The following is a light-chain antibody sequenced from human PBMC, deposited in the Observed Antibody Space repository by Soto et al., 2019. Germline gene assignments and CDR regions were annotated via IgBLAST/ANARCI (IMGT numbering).Light chain of an antibody. CDR3: AAWDDSLNGPV. V-gene: IGLV2-14*01. CDR1: IHYDF. Sequence: QSALTQPASVSGSPGQSITISCTGYIHYDFVSWYQQHPGTAPKLVIYEVSNRPSGTSDRFSGSKSGHTASLTISGLQTEDEAVYYCAAWDDSLNGPVFGGGTKLTVL. CDR2: EVS. J-gene: IGLJ3*02.